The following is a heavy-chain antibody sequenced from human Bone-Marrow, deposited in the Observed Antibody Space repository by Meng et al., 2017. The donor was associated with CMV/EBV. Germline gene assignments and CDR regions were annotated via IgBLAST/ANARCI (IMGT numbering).Heavy chain of an antibody. V-gene: IGHV4-39*07. CDR2: IYYSGST. D-gene: IGHD3-22*01. CDR1: GGSISSSSYY. J-gene: IGHJ4*02. CDR3: ARDVGYYDSSGYFFDI. Sequence: SETLSLTCTVSGGSISSSSYYWGWIRQPPGKGLEWIGSIYYSGSTYYNPSLKSRVTISVDTSKNQFSLKLSSVTAADTAVYYCARDVGYYDSSGYFFDIWGQGELVTVYS.